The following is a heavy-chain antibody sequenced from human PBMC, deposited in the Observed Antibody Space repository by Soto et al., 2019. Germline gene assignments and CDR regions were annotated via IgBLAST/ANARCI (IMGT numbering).Heavy chain of an antibody. V-gene: IGHV6-1*01. CDR2: TYYRSKWYN. D-gene: IGHD2-21*01. CDR3: ARDLHISKPMVEDGPNWFDP. CDR1: GDRVSSNSAA. Sequence: PSQTLSLTCAISGDRVSSNSAAWNWIRQSPSRGLEWLGRTYYRSKWYNDYAVSVKSRITINPDTSKNQFYLQLNSVTPEDTAVYYLARDLHISKPMVEDGPNWFDPWGQATLVIV. J-gene: IGHJ5*02.